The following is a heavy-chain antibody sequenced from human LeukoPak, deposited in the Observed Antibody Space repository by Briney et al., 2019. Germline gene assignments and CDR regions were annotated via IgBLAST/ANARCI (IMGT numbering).Heavy chain of an antibody. D-gene: IGHD4-11*01. CDR2: ISIPGDT. J-gene: IGHJ4*02. V-gene: IGHV3-13*01. Sequence: QPGGSLRLSCAASGFNISKYDIHWVRQTTKRRLEWVSGISIPGDTYYVDAVEGRFTISRENAKNSVYLQMNSLRDGDTAVYFCAKAFDYNGLRGEGGSFDYWGQGVLVTVSS. CDR1: GFNISKYD. CDR3: AKAFDYNGLRGEGGSFDY.